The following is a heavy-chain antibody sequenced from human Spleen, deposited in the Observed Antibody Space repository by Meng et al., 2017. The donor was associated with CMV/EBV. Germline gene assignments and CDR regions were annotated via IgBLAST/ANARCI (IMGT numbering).Heavy chain of an antibody. V-gene: IGHV4-34*01. CDR3: ARGELDPDY. CDR1: GGSFSGYY. J-gene: IGHJ4*02. CDR2: INHSGSA. Sequence: SETLSLTCDVYGGSFSGYYWSWIRQPPGKGLEWIGEINHSGSANYNPSLKSRVTISVDTSKNQFSLKLSSVTAADTAVYYCARGELDPDYWGQGTLVTVSS. D-gene: IGHD1-26*01.